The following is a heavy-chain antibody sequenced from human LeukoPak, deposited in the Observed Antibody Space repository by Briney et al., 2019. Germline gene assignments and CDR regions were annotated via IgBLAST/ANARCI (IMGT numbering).Heavy chain of an antibody. CDR1: GGSITSNSYY. J-gene: IGHJ5*02. V-gene: IGHV4-39*07. Sequence: PSETLSLTCTVSGGSITSNSYYWGWIRQPPGTGLEWIGSIYYSGSTYYNPSVKSRVTISVDTSKNQFSLKLSSVTAADTAVYYCARDPWGGYDFGWFDPWGQGTLVTVSS. CDR3: ARDPWGGYDFGWFDP. D-gene: IGHD5-12*01. CDR2: IYYSGST.